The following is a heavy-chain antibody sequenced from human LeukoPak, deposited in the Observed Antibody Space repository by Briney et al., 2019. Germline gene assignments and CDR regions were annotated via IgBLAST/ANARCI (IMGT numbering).Heavy chain of an antibody. V-gene: IGHV1-46*01. D-gene: IGHD3-10*01. J-gene: IGHJ5*02. CDR3: ASDGSGSYSVGGWFDP. CDR2: INPSGGST. CDR1: GYTFTSYY. Sequence: ASVKVSCKASGYTFTSYYMHWVRQAPGQGLEWMGIINPSGGSTSYAQKFQGRVTMTRDTSTSTVYMELSSLRSEDTAVYYCASDGSGSYSVGGWFDPWGQGTLVTVSS.